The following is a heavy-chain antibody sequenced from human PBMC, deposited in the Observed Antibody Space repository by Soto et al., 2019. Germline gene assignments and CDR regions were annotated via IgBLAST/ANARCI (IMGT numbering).Heavy chain of an antibody. V-gene: IGHV3-15*01. CDR2: IKSKTDGGTT. D-gene: IGHD3-22*01. Sequence: LRLSCAASGFTFSNAWMSWVRQAPGKGLEWVGRIKSKTDGGTTDYAAPVKGRFTISRDDSKNTLYLQMNSLKTEDTAVYYCTTVPHYYDSSGYYYVYYFDYWGQGTLVTVSS. J-gene: IGHJ4*02. CDR3: TTVPHYYDSSGYYYVYYFDY. CDR1: GFTFSNAW.